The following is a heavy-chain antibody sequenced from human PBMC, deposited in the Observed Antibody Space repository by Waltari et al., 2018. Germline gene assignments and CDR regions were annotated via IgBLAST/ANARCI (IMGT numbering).Heavy chain of an antibody. J-gene: IGHJ3*02. CDR2: IYHTGTT. CDR3: ARLGKMITFAGVIVPSADAFDI. D-gene: IGHD3-16*02. CDR1: GYSISTNYY. V-gene: IGHV4-38-2*02. Sequence: QVQLQESGPGLVKPSETLSLTCIVSGYSISTNYYWGWLRQPPGKGLAWIGTIYHTGTTYYNPSLKSRVTISVDTSKNQFSLNLSSMSAADTAVYYCARLGKMITFAGVIVPSADAFDIWGRGTMVTVPS.